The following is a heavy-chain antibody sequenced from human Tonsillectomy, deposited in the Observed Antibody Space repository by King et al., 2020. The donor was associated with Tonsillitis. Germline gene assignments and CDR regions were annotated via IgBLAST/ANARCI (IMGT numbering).Heavy chain of an antibody. CDR2: KSYDGTNK. CDR1: GITFSTYA. J-gene: IGHJ5*02. CDR3: AKGSASCYTCWFDP. Sequence: VQLVESGGGVVQPGRSLRLACAASGITFSTYAMHWVRQAPGKGLEWVAAKSYDGTNKYYGDSVKGRFTISRDNSKKTLDLQMKSLRVDDTAVYYCAKGSASCYTCWFDPWGQGTLVTVSS. D-gene: IGHD2-2*02. V-gene: IGHV3-30*18.